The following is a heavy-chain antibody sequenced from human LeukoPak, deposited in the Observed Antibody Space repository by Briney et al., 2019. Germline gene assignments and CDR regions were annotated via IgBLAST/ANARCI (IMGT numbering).Heavy chain of an antibody. V-gene: IGHV4-30-4*01. CDR3: AREGRSTTSCYGYFDL. D-gene: IGHD2-2*01. J-gene: IGHJ2*01. CDR2: IYYSGST. CDR1: GGSISRGDYY. Sequence: SETLSLTCTVSGGSISRGDYYWSWIRQPPGKGLEWIGYIYYSGSTYYNPSLKSRVIISVDTSKNQFSLKLSSVTAADTAVYYFAREGRSTTSCYGYFDLWGRGTLVTVSS.